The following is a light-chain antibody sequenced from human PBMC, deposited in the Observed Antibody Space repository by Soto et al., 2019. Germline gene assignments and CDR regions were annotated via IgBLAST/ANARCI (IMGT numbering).Light chain of an antibody. J-gene: IGKJ1*01. CDR3: QQYNDWPPWT. CDR1: QSVSSR. Sequence: EIVMTQSPDTLSVSPGERAILSCRVSQSVSSRLAWYQQKPGQAPRLLIYGASTMATGIPARFSGSGSGAEFTLNISSLQSEDSAFYYCQQYNDWPPWTFGQGTKVEIK. V-gene: IGKV3-15*01. CDR2: GAS.